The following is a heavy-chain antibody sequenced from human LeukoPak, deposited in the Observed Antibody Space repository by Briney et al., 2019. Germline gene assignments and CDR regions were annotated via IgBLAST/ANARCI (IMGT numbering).Heavy chain of an antibody. V-gene: IGHV3-21*01. CDR3: ARDPHIVVEASDRVYFLDS. CDR1: GFTFNTYS. J-gene: IGHJ4*02. D-gene: IGHD2-21*01. Sequence: GGSLRLSCAASGFTFNTYSMNWGRQAPGRGVEWVSSINSYGDYIYYADSVKGRFTISRDNAKNSLYLQMNSLRAGDTAVYYCARDPHIVVEASDRVYFLDSWGQGTLVTVSS. CDR2: INSYGDYI.